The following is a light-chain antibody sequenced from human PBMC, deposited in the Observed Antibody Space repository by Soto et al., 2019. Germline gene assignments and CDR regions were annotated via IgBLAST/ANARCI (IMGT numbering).Light chain of an antibody. CDR1: TGAVTSGHF. J-gene: IGLJ2*01. V-gene: IGLV7-46*01. CDR3: LLSYNGGRI. CDR2: DTT. Sequence: QAVVTQEPSLTVSPGGTVTLTCDSSTGAVTSGHFPHWFQQRPGQAPRTLIYDTTTRHSWTPARFSGSLLGGKAALTLSGAQPEDEAEYYCLLSYNGGRIFGGGTKLTVL.